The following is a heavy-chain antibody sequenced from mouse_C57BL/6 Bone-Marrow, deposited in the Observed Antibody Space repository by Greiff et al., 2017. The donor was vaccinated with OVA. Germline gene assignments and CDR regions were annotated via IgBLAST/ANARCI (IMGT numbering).Heavy chain of an antibody. V-gene: IGHV1-75*01. Sequence: QVQLQQSGPELVKPGASVKISCKASGYTFTDYYINWVKQRPGQGLEWIGWIFPGSGSTYYNEKFTGKATLTVDKSSSTAYMLLSSLTSEDSAVYFGASTVVANYARDDWGQGTSVTVSS. D-gene: IGHD1-1*01. J-gene: IGHJ4*01. CDR2: IFPGSGST. CDR3: ASTVVANYARDD. CDR1: GYTFTDYY.